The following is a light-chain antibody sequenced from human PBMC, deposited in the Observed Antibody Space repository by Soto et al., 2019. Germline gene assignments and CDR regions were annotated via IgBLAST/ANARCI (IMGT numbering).Light chain of an antibody. V-gene: IGKV1-27*01. CDR1: QGISNY. Sequence: DIQMTQSPSSPSASVGDRVTITCRASQGISNYLAWYQQKPGKVPKLLIYAASTLQSGVPSRFSGSGSGTDFTLTISSLQPEDVATYYCQKYNSARSITFGQGTRLEIK. CDR3: QKYNSARSIT. CDR2: AAS. J-gene: IGKJ5*01.